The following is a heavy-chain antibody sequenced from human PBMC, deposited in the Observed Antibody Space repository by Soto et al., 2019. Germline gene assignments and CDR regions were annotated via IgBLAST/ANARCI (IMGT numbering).Heavy chain of an antibody. J-gene: IGHJ4*02. CDR3: ARAGKYYYGSSGYYNFDY. D-gene: IGHD3-22*01. CDR2: IYYSGST. V-gene: IGHV4-61*01. Sequence: ASETLSLTCTVSGGTVSSGSYYWSWNRKPPGKGLEWIGYIYYSGSTNYNPSLKSRVTISVDTSKNQFSLKLSSVTAADTAVYYCARAGKYYYGSSGYYNFDYWGQGTLVTVSS. CDR1: GGTVSSGSYY.